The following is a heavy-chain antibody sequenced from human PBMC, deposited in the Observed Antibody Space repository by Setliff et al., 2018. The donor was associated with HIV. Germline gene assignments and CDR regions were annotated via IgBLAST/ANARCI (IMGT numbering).Heavy chain of an antibody. CDR2: IYPGDSDT. CDR3: ARHRHSGYYDVLTGVSWFDP. Sequence: PGESLKISCKGSGYSFTSYWIGWVRQMPGKGLEWMGIIYPGDSDTRYSPSFQGQVTISAAKSISTAFLQWSSLKASDTAIYYCARHRHSGYYDVLTGVSWFDPWGQGTLVTVSS. J-gene: IGHJ5*02. D-gene: IGHD3-9*01. V-gene: IGHV5-51*01. CDR1: GYSFTSYW.